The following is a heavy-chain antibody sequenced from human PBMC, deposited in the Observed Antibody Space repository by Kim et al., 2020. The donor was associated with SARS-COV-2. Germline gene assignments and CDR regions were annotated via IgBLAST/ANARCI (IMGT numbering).Heavy chain of an antibody. Sequence: SETLSLTCTVSGGSISSYYWSWIRQPPGKGLEWIGDIYYSGSTNYNPSLKSRATISVDTSKNQFSLKLSSVTAADTAVYYFARLQVTCWATSLPTPLDN. J-gene: IGHJ5*01. CDR1: GGSISSYY. CDR3: ARLQVTCWATSLPTPLDN. CDR2: IYYSGST. D-gene: IGHD5-12*01. V-gene: IGHV4-59*08.